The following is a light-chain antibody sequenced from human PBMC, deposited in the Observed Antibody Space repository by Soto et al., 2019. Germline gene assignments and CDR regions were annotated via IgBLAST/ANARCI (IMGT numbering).Light chain of an antibody. CDR1: NSDVGNYNL. CDR2: EGS. V-gene: IGLV2-23*01. CDR3: CSYAGSSTYV. J-gene: IGLJ1*01. Sequence: ALAQPASVSGSPGQSITIPCTGSNSDVGNYNLVSWYQQHPGEAPKLMIYEGSKRPSGVSNRFSGSKSGNTASLTISGLQAEDEADYFCCSYAGSSTYVFGTGTKVTVL.